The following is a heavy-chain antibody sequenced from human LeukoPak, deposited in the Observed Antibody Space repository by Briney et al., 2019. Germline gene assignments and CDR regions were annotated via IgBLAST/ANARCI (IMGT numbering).Heavy chain of an antibody. V-gene: IGHV3-53*01. Sequence: PGGSLRLSCAASEFSVGSNYMTWVRQAPGKGLEWVSLIYSGGSTYYADSVKGRFTISRDNSKNTLYLQMNSLRAEDTAVYYCAKGEGGWEPYGAFDIWGQGTMVTVSS. CDR1: EFSVGSNY. J-gene: IGHJ3*02. CDR2: IYSGGST. D-gene: IGHD1-26*01. CDR3: AKGEGGWEPYGAFDI.